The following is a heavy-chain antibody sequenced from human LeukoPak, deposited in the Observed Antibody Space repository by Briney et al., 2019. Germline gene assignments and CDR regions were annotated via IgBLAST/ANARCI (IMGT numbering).Heavy chain of an antibody. J-gene: IGHJ4*02. CDR1: GYTFTSYD. Sequence: ASVKVSCKASGYTFTSYDINWVRQAPGQGLEWMGIINPSGGSTSYAQKFQGRVTMTRDTSTSTVYMELSSLRSEDTAVYYCAREVVTDALDYWGQGTLVTVSS. CDR3: AREVVTDALDY. D-gene: IGHD3-16*02. V-gene: IGHV1-46*01. CDR2: INPSGGST.